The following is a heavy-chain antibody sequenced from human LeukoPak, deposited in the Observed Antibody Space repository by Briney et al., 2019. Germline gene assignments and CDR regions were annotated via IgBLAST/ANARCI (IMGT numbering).Heavy chain of an antibody. D-gene: IGHD2-2*01. Sequence: GGSLRLSCVASGFTFTNYGMHWVRQAPGRGLMWVSRINVDGSTTTYADSVKGRFTISRDNAKNTVYLQMNSLRAEDTAVYYCAKCVSNIVVAANFDYWGQGTLVTVSS. CDR2: INVDGSTT. CDR1: GFTFTNYG. V-gene: IGHV3-74*01. CDR3: AKCVSNIVVAANFDY. J-gene: IGHJ4*02.